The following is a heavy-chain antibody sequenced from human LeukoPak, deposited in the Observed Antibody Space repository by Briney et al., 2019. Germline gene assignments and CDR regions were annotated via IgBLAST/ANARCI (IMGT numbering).Heavy chain of an antibody. D-gene: IGHD5-18*01. J-gene: IGHJ4*02. V-gene: IGHV3-23*01. CDR3: AKGVSVDTAVVYY. CDR2: ISGSGGST. Sequence: GGSLRLSCAASGFTFSSYAMSWVRQAPGKGLEWVSAISGSGGSTYYADSVKGRFTISRDNSKNTLFLQMNSLRAEDTAIYYCAKGVSVDTAVVYYWGQGTLVTVSS. CDR1: GFTFSSYA.